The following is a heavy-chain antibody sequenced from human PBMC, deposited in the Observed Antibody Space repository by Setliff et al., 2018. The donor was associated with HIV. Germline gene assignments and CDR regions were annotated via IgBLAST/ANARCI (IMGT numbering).Heavy chain of an antibody. V-gene: IGHV4-34*01. CDR3: ARASGDTSKFVNYYYYYMDV. CDR1: GGSFSGNY. J-gene: IGHJ6*03. D-gene: IGHD6-19*01. CDR2: INHGGST. Sequence: SETLSLTCAVYGGSFSGNYWSWIRQPPGKGLEWIGDINHGGSTNYNPSLKSRVTISVDMSRNQISLKLSSVTAADTAVYYCARASGDTSKFVNYYYYYMDVWGKGTTVTVSS.